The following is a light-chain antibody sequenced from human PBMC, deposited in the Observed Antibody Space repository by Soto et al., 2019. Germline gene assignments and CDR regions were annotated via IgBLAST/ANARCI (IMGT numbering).Light chain of an antibody. Sequence: QSVLTQAACVSGSPGQSITISCTGTSRDVGGYNYVSWYQQHPGKAPKLMIYEVSNRPSGVSNRFSGSKSGNTASLTISGLQAEDEADYYCSSYTSSSTDVFGTGTKVTVL. J-gene: IGLJ1*01. CDR3: SSYTSSSTDV. V-gene: IGLV2-14*01. CDR1: SRDVGGYNY. CDR2: EVS.